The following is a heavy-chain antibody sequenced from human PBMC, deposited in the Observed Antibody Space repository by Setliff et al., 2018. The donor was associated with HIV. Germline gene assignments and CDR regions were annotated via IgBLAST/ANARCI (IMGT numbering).Heavy chain of an antibody. J-gene: IGHJ4*02. V-gene: IGHV1-69*05. CDR2: IIPIFGTP. CDR1: GDTFSSYV. CDR3: VRDKPLVAPESVYYFDN. Sequence: SVKVSCKASGDTFSSYVISWVRQAPGQGLEWMGGIIPIFGTPNYAQRFQGRVTITTDESTSTAYMDLSSLRSEDTAMYYCVRDKPLVAPESVYYFDNWGQGTLVTVSS. D-gene: IGHD3-3*01.